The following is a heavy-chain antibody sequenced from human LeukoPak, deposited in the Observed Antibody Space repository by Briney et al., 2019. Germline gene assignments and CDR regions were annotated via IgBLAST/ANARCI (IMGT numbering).Heavy chain of an antibody. CDR1: GFTFSSYS. CDR3: ARAVTPYYYYYMDV. J-gene: IGHJ6*03. CDR2: ISSSSSTI. Sequence: PGGSLRLSCAASGFTFSSYSMNWVRQAPGKGLEWVSYISSSSSTIYYADSVKGRFTISRDNAKNSLYLQMHSLRAEDTAVYYCARAVTPYYYYYMDVWGKGTTVTVSS. D-gene: IGHD2-21*02. V-gene: IGHV3-48*01.